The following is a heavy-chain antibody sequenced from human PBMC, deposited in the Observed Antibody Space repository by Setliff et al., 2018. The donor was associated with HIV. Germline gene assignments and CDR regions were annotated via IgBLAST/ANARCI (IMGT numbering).Heavy chain of an antibody. CDR2: ISGSGGSI. Sequence: LSLTCAVSGYSISSGYYWGWIRQPPGKGLEWVSYISGSGGSIYYADSVKGRFSISRDNAQNSLYLQMNSLRADDTAVYYCAKVATWTGTTYYFESWGQGTLVTVSS. D-gene: IGHD1-1*01. J-gene: IGHJ4*02. CDR1: GYSISSGYY. V-gene: IGHV3-11*01. CDR3: AKVATWTGTTYYFES.